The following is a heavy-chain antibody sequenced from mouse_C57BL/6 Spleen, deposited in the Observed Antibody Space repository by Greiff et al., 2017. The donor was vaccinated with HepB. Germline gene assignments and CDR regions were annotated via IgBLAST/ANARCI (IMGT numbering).Heavy chain of an antibody. V-gene: IGHV14-2*01. D-gene: IGHD2-1*01. CDR3: ARSGYYGNYWYFDV. CDR1: GFNIKDYY. J-gene: IGHJ1*03. CDR2: IDPEDGET. Sequence: VQLQQSGAELVKPGASVKLSCTASGFNIKDYYMHWVKQRTEQGLEWIGRIDPEDGETKYAPKFQGKATITADTSSNTAYLQLSSLTSGDTAVYYCARSGYYGNYWYFDVWGTGTTVTVSS.